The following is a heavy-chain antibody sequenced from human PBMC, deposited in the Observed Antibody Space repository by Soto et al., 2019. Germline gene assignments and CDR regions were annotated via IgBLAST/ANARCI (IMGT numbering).Heavy chain of an antibody. J-gene: IGHJ6*02. V-gene: IGHV3-15*07. D-gene: IGHD3-3*01. CDR2: IKSKTDGGTT. CDR3: TTGNIWNPYYYYYYGMDV. CDR1: GFTFSNAW. Sequence: EVQLVESGGGLVKPGGSLRLSCAASGFTFSNAWMNWVRQAPGKGLEWVGRIKSKTDGGTTDYAAPVKGRFTISRDDSKNTLYLQMNSLKTEDTAVYYCTTGNIWNPYYYYYYGMDVWGQGTTVTVSS.